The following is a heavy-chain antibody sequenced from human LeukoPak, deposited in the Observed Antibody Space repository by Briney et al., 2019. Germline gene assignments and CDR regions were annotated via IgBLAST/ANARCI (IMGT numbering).Heavy chain of an antibody. CDR3: ARKYTTSYYSVDY. J-gene: IGHJ4*02. CDR2: ISHDGSQE. CDR1: GFTFNKYD. D-gene: IGHD2-2*01. V-gene: IGHV3-30*04. Sequence: GGSLRLSCTASGFTFNKYDMHWIRQAPGKGLEWVTFISHDGSQEHYADSVKGRFTISRDNSKQTVYLQMNSLKSEDTALYYCARKYTTSYYSVDYWGQGSLVTVSS.